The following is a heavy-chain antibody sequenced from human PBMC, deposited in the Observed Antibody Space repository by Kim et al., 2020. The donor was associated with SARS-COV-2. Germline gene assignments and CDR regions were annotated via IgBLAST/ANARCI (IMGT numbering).Heavy chain of an antibody. CDR2: T. J-gene: IGHJ4*02. Sequence: TKYSQKFQGRVTITRDTSASTAYMELSSLRSEDTAVYYCARVRGSWEIDYWGQGTLVTVSS. CDR3: ARVRGSWEIDY. V-gene: IGHV1-3*01. D-gene: IGHD1-26*01.